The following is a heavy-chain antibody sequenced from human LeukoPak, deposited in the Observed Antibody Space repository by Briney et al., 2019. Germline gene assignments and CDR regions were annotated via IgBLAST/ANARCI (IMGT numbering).Heavy chain of an antibody. V-gene: IGHV1-18*04. Sequence: ASVKVSCKASGYTFTSYGISWVRQAPGQGLEWMGWISAYNGNTNYAQKLQGRVTMTTDTSTSTAYMELRSLRSDDTAVYYCARDGKYYYGSGSYSFDYRGQGTLVTVSS. J-gene: IGHJ4*02. CDR1: GYTFTSYG. CDR2: ISAYNGNT. D-gene: IGHD3-10*01. CDR3: ARDGKYYYGSGSYSFDY.